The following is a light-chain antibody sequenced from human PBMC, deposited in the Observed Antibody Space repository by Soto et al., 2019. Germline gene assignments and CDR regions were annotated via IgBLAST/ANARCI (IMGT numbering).Light chain of an antibody. CDR3: SSYTSGRDVYV. CDR1: SSDVGSYHY. CDR2: EVS. Sequence: QSVLTQPASVSGSPGQSITISCTGTSSDVGSYHYVSWFQQHPGKAPKLIIFEVSDRPSGVSTRFSGSKSSDTASLTISGLQADDEADYYCSSYTSGRDVYVFGGGTRSPS. J-gene: IGLJ1*01. V-gene: IGLV2-14*01.